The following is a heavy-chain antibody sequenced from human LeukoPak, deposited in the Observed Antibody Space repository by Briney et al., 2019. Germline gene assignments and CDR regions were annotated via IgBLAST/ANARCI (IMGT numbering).Heavy chain of an antibody. CDR2: IYCSGST. Sequence: SETLSLTCTVSGGSISSSSYYWGWIRQPPGKGLEWIGSIYCSGSTYYNPSLKSRVTISVDTSKNQFSLKLSSVTAADTAVYYCASPAPRAYYDYVWGSYPIDYWGQGTLVTVSS. CDR3: ASPAPRAYYDYVWGSYPIDY. V-gene: IGHV4-39*01. D-gene: IGHD3-16*02. J-gene: IGHJ4*02. CDR1: GGSISSSSYY.